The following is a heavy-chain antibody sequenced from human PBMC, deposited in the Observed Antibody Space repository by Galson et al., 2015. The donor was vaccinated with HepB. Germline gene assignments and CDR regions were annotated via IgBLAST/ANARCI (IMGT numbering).Heavy chain of an antibody. CDR2: IYMDGNK. CDR3: TRDSDSSIWY. Sequence: SLRLSCAASGFTVSRYYMTWVRQAPGKGLEWVSVIYMDGNKDYADSVKGRFTISRDISKNTLYLQMNSLRAEDTGVYYCTRDSDSSIWYWGQGSLVTVSS. D-gene: IGHD6-13*01. CDR1: GFTVSRYY. J-gene: IGHJ4*02. V-gene: IGHV3-66*01.